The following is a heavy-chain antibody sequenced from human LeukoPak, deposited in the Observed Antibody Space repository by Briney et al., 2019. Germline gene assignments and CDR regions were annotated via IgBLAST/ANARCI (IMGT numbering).Heavy chain of an antibody. D-gene: IGHD5-12*01. V-gene: IGHV1-69*02. J-gene: IGHJ5*02. Sequence: TVTVSCKAPGATFTDYSISWVRQAPGQGLEWMGRIIPILDQSNYAQKFQGRVTFTADKSTTTASMELRFLKSDDTAIYYCVRGGYYYDWFDPWGQGTLVTV. CDR1: GATFTDYS. CDR2: IIPILDQS. CDR3: VRGGYYYDWFDP.